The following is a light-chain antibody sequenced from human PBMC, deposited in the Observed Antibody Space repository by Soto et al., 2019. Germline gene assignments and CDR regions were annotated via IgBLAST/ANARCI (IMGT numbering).Light chain of an antibody. CDR2: FAS. V-gene: IGKV3-15*01. Sequence: EIVMTQSPATLSVSPGEKATLSYRASQSVSNNLAWYQQKPGQAPRLLIYFASTRATGIPARFSGSGSGTEFTLTISSLQSEDFAVYYCQQYNKWPLTFGGRTKVETK. CDR1: QSVSNN. CDR3: QQYNKWPLT. J-gene: IGKJ4*01.